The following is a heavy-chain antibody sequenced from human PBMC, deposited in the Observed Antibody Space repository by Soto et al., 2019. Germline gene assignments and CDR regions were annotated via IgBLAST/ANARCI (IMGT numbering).Heavy chain of an antibody. CDR3: ARDWSYYFDY. J-gene: IGHJ4*02. V-gene: IGHV3-48*02. CDR2: ISTSGSNT. CDR1: GFPFSSYT. Sequence: GGSLSLSCTASGFPFSSYTMNWVRQAPGKGLEWVSYISTSGSNTYYADSVKGRFTISRDNAKNSLYLQMNSLRDEDTAVYYCARDWSYYFDYWGQGTLVTVSS.